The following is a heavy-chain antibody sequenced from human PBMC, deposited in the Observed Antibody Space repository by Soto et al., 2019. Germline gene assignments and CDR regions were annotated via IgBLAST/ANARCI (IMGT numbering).Heavy chain of an antibody. CDR2: ISSSSSTI. Sequence: GGSLRLSCAASGFTFSSYSMSWVRQAPGKGLEWVSYISSSSSTIYYADSVKGRFTISRDNAKNSLYLQMNSLRAEDTAVYYCARARNSGYDSGYYFDYWGQGTLVTVSS. J-gene: IGHJ4*02. CDR1: GFTFSSYS. CDR3: ARARNSGYDSGYYFDY. V-gene: IGHV3-48*01. D-gene: IGHD5-12*01.